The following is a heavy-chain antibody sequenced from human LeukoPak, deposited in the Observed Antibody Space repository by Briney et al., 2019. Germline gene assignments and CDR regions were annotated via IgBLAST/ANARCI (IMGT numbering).Heavy chain of an antibody. J-gene: IGHJ5*02. CDR1: GFSLSTSGVG. V-gene: IGHV2-5*02. Sequence: SGPTLVKPTQTLTLTCTFSGFSLSTSGVGVAWIRHPPGKALEWLALLYWDDDKRYSPSLKSRLTITKDTSKNQVVLTMTNMDPVDTATYYCAHINATTAYNWFDPWGQGTLVTVSS. CDR2: LYWDDDK. D-gene: IGHD1-1*01. CDR3: AHINATTAYNWFDP.